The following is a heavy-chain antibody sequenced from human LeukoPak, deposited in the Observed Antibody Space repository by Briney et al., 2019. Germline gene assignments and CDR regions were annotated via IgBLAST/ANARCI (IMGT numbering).Heavy chain of an antibody. V-gene: IGHV3-30*18. Sequence: GGSLRLSCAASGFNFNNYGLHWVRQAPGKGLEWVAVVSYDGSKKYYADSVKGRFTISRDNSKNTLYLQMNSLRAEDTAVYYCAKDERNWNYNLASQTYDWGQGTLVTVSS. CDR3: AKDERNWNYNLASQTYD. D-gene: IGHD1-7*01. CDR1: GFNFNNYG. CDR2: VSYDGSKK. J-gene: IGHJ4*02.